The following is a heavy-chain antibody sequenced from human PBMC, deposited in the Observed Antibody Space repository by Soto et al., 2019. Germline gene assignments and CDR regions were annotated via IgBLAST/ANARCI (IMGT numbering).Heavy chain of an antibody. J-gene: IGHJ6*02. V-gene: IGHV3-48*03. D-gene: IGHD6-19*01. CDR3: AREGLGYYGMDV. CDR2: ITASGSTI. Sequence: GWSLRLSCASSVFAFSNYAMIWVRQAPGKGLEWVSTITASGSTIYYADSVKGRFTISRDNAKNSLYLQMNSLRAEDTAVYYCAREGLGYYGMDVWGQGTTVTVS. CDR1: VFAFSNYA.